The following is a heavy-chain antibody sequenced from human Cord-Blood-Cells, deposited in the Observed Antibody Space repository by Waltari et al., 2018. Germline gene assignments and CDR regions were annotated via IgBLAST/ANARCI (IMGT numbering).Heavy chain of an antibody. V-gene: IGHV4-39*01. J-gene: IGHJ4*02. Sequence: QLQLQESGPGLVKPSETLSLTCTVSGSSISSSSYYWGWIRQPPGKGLEWIGSIYYSGSTYYNPSLKSRVTISVDTSKNQFSLKLSSVTAADTAVYYCARLGAGDRYYFDYWSQGTLVTVSS. CDR1: GSSISSSSYY. CDR3: ARLGAGDRYYFDY. D-gene: IGHD2-15*01. CDR2: IYYSGST.